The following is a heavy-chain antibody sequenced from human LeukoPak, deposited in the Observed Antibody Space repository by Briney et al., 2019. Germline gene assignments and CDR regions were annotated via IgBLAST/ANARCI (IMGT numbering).Heavy chain of an antibody. J-gene: IGHJ5*02. D-gene: IGHD3-3*01. CDR2: IYYSGGT. CDR1: GGSISSSSYY. V-gene: IGHV4-39*07. Sequence: PSETLSLTCTVSGGSISSSSYYWGWIRQPPGKGLEWIGSIYYSGGTYYNPSLKSRVTISVDTSKNQFSLKLSSVTAADTAVYYCARDAPSPDYDFWSGHNWFDPWGQGTLVTVSS. CDR3: ARDAPSPDYDFWSGHNWFDP.